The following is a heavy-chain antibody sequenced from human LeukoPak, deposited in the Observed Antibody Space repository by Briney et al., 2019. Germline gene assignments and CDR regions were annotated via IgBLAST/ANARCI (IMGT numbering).Heavy chain of an antibody. Sequence: ASVKVSCKASGYTFTNYGISWVRQAPGQGLEWMGWINPYNGNTKYVQKLQGRVTMTTDTSTSTAYMELTSLRSDDTAVYYCARDLFYSVSGTYYNVGRVFNYWGQGTLVTVSS. V-gene: IGHV1-18*01. J-gene: IGHJ4*02. CDR1: GYTFTNYG. D-gene: IGHD3-10*01. CDR3: ARDLFYSVSGTYYNVGRVFNY. CDR2: INPYNGNT.